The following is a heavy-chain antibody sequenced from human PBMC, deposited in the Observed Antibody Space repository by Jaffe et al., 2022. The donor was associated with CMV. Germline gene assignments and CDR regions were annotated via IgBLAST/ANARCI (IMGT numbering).Heavy chain of an antibody. V-gene: IGHV4-31*03. D-gene: IGHD2-2*01. CDR2: IYYSGST. CDR3: ARRYCSSTSCPGGFDP. J-gene: IGHJ5*02. Sequence: QVQLQESGPGLVKPSQTLSLTCTVSGGSISSGGYYWSWIRQHPGKGLEWIGYIYYSGSTYYNPSLKSRVTISVDTSKNQFSLKLSSVTAADTAVYYCARRYCSSTSCPGGFDPWGQGTLVTVSS. CDR1: GGSISSGGYY.